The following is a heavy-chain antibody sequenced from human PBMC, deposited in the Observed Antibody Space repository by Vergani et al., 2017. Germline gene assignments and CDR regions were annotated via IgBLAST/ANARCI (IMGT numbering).Heavy chain of an antibody. CDR2: ISSSSSYI. CDR3: ARGRIAARGYGWDAFDI. Sequence: EVQLVESGGGLVKPGGSLRLSCAASGFTFSSYSMNWVHQAPGKGLEWVSSISSSSSYIYYADSVKGRFTISRDNAKNSLYLQMNSLRAEDTAVYYCARGRIAARGYGWDAFDIWGQGTMVTVSS. CDR1: GFTFSSYS. D-gene: IGHD6-6*01. J-gene: IGHJ3*02. V-gene: IGHV3-21*01.